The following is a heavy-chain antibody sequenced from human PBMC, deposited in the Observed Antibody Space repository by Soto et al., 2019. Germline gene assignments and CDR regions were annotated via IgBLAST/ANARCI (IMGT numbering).Heavy chain of an antibody. D-gene: IGHD5-12*01. CDR1: GGSISSSSYY. CDR2: IYYSGST. V-gene: IGHV4-39*07. Sequence: SETLSLTCTVSGGSISSSSYYWGWIRQPPGKGLEWIGSIYYSGSTYYNPSLKSRVTISVDTSKNQFSLKASDTAMYYCARETWPRGYSGYELVDYYYGMDVWGQGTTVTVSS. CDR3: ARETWPRGYSGYELVDYYYGMDV. J-gene: IGHJ6*02.